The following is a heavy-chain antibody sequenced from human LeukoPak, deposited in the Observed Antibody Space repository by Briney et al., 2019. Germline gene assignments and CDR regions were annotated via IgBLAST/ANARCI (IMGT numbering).Heavy chain of an antibody. J-gene: IGHJ2*01. Sequence: GGSLRLSCAAYGFTFNYHSRNWVRQAPGKGLEWISYISRSGDTIYYADSVKGRFTISRDNANNSLYLQMNSLRDEDTAVYYCARLLKYYYDSSGSGEDWYFDLWGRGTLVTVSS. CDR2: ISRSGDTI. D-gene: IGHD3-22*01. CDR3: ARLLKYYYDSSGSGEDWYFDL. CDR1: GFTFNYHS. V-gene: IGHV3-48*02.